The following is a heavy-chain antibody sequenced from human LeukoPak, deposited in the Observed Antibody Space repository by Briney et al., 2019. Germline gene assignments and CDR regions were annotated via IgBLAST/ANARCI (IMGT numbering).Heavy chain of an antibody. D-gene: IGHD3-10*01. CDR2: ISAYNGNT. Sequence: ASVKVSCKASGYTFTSYGISWVRQAPGQRLQWMGWISAYNGNTNYAQKIQGRVTMTTDTSTSTAYMELRSLRSDDTAVYYCAREGPYYGSGTTGYYGMDVWGQGTTVTVSS. CDR3: AREGPYYGSGTTGYYGMDV. V-gene: IGHV1-18*01. J-gene: IGHJ6*02. CDR1: GYTFTSYG.